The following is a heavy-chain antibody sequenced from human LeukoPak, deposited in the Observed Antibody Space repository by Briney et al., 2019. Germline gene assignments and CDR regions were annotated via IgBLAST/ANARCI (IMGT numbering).Heavy chain of an antibody. CDR1: GFTFGSYA. V-gene: IGHV3-53*04. D-gene: IGHD3-16*01. CDR3: ARGDRAFDI. Sequence: GGSLRLSCAASGFTFGSYAMSWVRQAPGKGLEWVSVIYSGGSTYYADSVKGRFTISRHNSKNTLYLQMNSLRAGDTAVYYCARGDRAFDIWGQGTMVTVSS. J-gene: IGHJ3*02. CDR2: IYSGGST.